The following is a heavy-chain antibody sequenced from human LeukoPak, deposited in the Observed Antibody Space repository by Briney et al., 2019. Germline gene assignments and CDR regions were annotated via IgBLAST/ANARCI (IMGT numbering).Heavy chain of an antibody. D-gene: IGHD6-19*01. CDR1: GYTFTGYY. J-gene: IGHJ6*02. CDR3: ARLAVAGTRYYYYGMDV. V-gene: IGHV1-2*06. CDR2: INPNSGGT. Sequence: GASVKVSCKASGYTFTGYYMHWVRQASGQGLEWMGRINPNSGGTNYAQKFQGRVTMTRDTSISTAYMELSRLRSDDTAVYYCARLAVAGTRYYYYGMDVWGQGTTVTVSS.